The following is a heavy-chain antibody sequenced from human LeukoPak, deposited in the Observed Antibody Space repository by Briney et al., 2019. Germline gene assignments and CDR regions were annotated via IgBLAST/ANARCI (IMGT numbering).Heavy chain of an antibody. CDR2: ISGSGGST. CDR1: GFILSTSE. J-gene: IGHJ4*02. D-gene: IGHD6-13*01. CDR3: SPSAGTDY. V-gene: IGHV3-23*01. Sequence: GGSLRLSCVASGFILSTSEMNWVRQAPGKGLEWVSAISGSGGSTYYADSVKGRFTISRDNSKNTLYLQMNSLRAEDTAVYYCSPSAGTDYWGQGTLVTVSS.